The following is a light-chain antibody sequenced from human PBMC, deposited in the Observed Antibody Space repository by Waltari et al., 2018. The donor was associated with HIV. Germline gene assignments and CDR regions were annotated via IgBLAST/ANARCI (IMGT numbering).Light chain of an antibody. Sequence: EIVLTQSPATLSLSPGERATLSCGASQSVSNNYLAWYQQKPGLAPRLLIYDASTRATGIPDRFSGSGSGTDFTLTISRLEPEDFAVYYCHQYGVSPQTFGQGIKVEIK. CDR1: QSVSNNY. CDR3: HQYGVSPQT. J-gene: IGKJ1*01. CDR2: DAS. V-gene: IGKV3D-20*01.